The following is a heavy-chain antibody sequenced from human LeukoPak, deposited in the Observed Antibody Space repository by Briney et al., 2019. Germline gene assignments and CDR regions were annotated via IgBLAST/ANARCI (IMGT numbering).Heavy chain of an antibody. J-gene: IGHJ4*02. CDR2: INYSGST. CDR3: ARRVTGDLRRFDC. V-gene: IGHV4-39*01. Sequence: SETLSLTCTVSGCSISSSGYSWGWIRQPPGKGLEWIGNINYSGSTYYNPSLKSRVTIFVDPSKNQFSLKVTSVTAADTAVYFCARRVTGDLRRFDCWGQGTLVTVSS. D-gene: IGHD7-27*01. CDR1: GCSISSSGYS.